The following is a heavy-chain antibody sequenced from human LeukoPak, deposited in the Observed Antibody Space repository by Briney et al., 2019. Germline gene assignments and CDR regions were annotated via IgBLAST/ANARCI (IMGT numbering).Heavy chain of an antibody. Sequence: ASVKVSCKASGYTVAAYYIHWVRQAPGQGLEWMGWINPNTGGPYYPQKFQGKVTMTWDSSVNTAYVELTSVTSDDTAIYYCARHRNSQTAGAGDYWGQGTLVTVSS. CDR3: ARHRNSQTAGAGDY. V-gene: IGHV1-2*02. CDR1: GYTVAAYY. D-gene: IGHD1-26*01. CDR2: INPNTGGP. J-gene: IGHJ4*02.